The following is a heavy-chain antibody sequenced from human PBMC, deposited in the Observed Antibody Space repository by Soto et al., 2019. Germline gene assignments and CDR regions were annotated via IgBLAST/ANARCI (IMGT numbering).Heavy chain of an antibody. CDR3: ARDFFPAAIHAFAI. Sequence: QVQLVQSGAEVKKPGSSVKVSCKASGGTFSSYAISWVRQAPGQGLEWMGGIIPIFGTANYAQKFQGRVTIAAEESTSTADMGLGSLRSEDTAVYYCARDFFPAAIHAFAIWGQGTMVTVSS. CDR1: GGTFSSYA. J-gene: IGHJ3*02. D-gene: IGHD2-21*02. CDR2: IIPIFGTA. V-gene: IGHV1-69*12.